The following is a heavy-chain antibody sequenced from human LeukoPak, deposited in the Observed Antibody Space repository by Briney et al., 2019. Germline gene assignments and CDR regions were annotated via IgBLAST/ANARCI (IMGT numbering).Heavy chain of an antibody. CDR2: IYYSGST. D-gene: IGHD3-16*01. J-gene: IGHJ4*02. CDR3: ARSGWGPYFDY. CDR1: GGSIISGSKY. Sequence: SETLSLTCTVSGGSIISGSKYWGWIRQPPGKGLEWIGSIYYSGSTYYNPSLKSRVTISVDTSENQFSLKLSSVTAADTAVYYCARSGWGPYFDYWGRGTLVTVSS. V-gene: IGHV4-39*07.